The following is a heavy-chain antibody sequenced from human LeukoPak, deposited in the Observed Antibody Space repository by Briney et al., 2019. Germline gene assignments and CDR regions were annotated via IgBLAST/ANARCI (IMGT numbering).Heavy chain of an antibody. V-gene: IGHV1-24*01. J-gene: IGHJ4*02. CDR3: ATGSYYDILTGFY. D-gene: IGHD3-9*01. Sequence: SVTVSCKVSGYTLTELSMHWVRQAAGKGIEWKGCFDPEDGETIYAQKCQGTVTMTKHTSTDTAYMELSRLRSEDTAVYYCATGSYYDILTGFYWGQGTLVTVSS. CDR2: FDPEDGET. CDR1: GYTLTELS.